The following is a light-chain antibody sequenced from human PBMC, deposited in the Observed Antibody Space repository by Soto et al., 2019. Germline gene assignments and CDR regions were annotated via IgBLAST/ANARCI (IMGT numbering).Light chain of an antibody. J-gene: IGKJ1*01. CDR2: GAS. CDR3: QQYGSSPWT. Sequence: EIVLPPSPATLSLSPGERATLSCRASQSVSSYLAWYQQKPGQAPRLLIYGASSRATGIPDRFSGSGSGTDFTLTISRLEPEDFAVYYCQQYGSSPWTFGQGTKVDLK. CDR1: QSVSSY. V-gene: IGKV3-20*01.